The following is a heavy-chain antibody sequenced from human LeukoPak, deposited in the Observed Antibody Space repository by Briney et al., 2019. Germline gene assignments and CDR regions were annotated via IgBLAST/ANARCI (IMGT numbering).Heavy chain of an antibody. Sequence: YYWSWXRXPPGKGLEWIGYIYYSGSTNYNPSLKSRVTISVDTSKNQFSLKLSSVTAADTAVYYCASSPPDSSGYYSNWGQGTLVTVSS. V-gene: IGHV4-59*01. CDR2: IYYSGST. D-gene: IGHD3-22*01. CDR1: YY. CDR3: ASSPPDSSGYYSN. J-gene: IGHJ4*02.